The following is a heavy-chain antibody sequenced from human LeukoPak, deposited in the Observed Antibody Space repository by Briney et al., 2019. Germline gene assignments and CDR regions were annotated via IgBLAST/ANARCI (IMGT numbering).Heavy chain of an antibody. D-gene: IGHD5-18*01. CDR2: INPNSGGT. J-gene: IGHJ4*02. V-gene: IGHV1-2*02. Sequence: ASVKVSCKASGYTFTGYYMHWVRQAPGQGLEWMGWINPNSGGTNHAQKFQGRVTMTRDTSISTAYMELSRLRSDDTAVYYCARPIRGGYSYGDFDYWGQGTLVTVSS. CDR1: GYTFTGYY. CDR3: ARPIRGGYSYGDFDY.